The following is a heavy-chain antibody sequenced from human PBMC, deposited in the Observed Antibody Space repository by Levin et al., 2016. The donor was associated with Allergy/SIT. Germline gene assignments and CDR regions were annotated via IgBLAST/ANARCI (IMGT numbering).Heavy chain of an antibody. CDR3: ARDPPVYGDSPARGGENAFDI. CDR2: ISSSSSYI. D-gene: IGHD4-17*01. V-gene: IGHV3-21*01. J-gene: IGHJ3*02. Sequence: VRQMPGKGLEWVSSISSSSSYIYYADSVKGRFTISRDNAKNSLYLQMNSLRAEDTAVYYCARDPPVYGDSPARGGENAFDIWGQGTMVTVSS.